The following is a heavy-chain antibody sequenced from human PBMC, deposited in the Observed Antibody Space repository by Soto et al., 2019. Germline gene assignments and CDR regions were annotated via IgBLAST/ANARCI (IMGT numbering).Heavy chain of an antibody. Sequence: GGSLRLSCAVSGFRFRDYWMSWVRQAPGKGLEWVANIKQDESEKYYVDSVKGRFTISRDNAKNALYLQMNSLRVEDTAVYYCAAYCYTMTCTHFHGYSWGQGTQVTVSS. CDR1: GFRFRDYW. J-gene: IGHJ5*02. CDR3: AAYCYTMTCTHFHGYS. D-gene: IGHD3-16*02. CDR2: IKQDESEK. V-gene: IGHV3-7*03.